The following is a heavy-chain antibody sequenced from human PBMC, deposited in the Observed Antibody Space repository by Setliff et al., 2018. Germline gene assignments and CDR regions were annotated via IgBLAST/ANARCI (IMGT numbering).Heavy chain of an antibody. V-gene: IGHV1-2*04. CDR3: ARAPRGENYGMDV. CDR2: INPNSGGT. Sequence: ASVKVSCKASGYTFTGYYMHWVRQAPGQGLEWMGWINPNSGGTNYAQKFQGWVTMTRDTSISTAYMELSRLRSDDTAVYHCARAPRGENYGMDVWGQGTTVTVSS. J-gene: IGHJ6*02. D-gene: IGHD3-3*01. CDR1: GYTFTGYY.